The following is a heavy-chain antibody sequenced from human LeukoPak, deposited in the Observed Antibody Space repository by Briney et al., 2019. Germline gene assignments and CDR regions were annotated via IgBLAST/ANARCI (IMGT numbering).Heavy chain of an antibody. V-gene: IGHV4-59*08. Sequence: SGTLSLTCTVSGGSISSYYWSWIRQPPGKGLEWIGYFYYSGTTNYNPSLKSRVTNSVDTSKRQFSLKLSSVTAADTAVYYCARHRDIVVVVAATPEAFDIWGQGTMVTVSS. CDR1: GGSISSYY. J-gene: IGHJ3*02. CDR2: FYYSGTT. CDR3: ARHRDIVVVVAATPEAFDI. D-gene: IGHD2-15*01.